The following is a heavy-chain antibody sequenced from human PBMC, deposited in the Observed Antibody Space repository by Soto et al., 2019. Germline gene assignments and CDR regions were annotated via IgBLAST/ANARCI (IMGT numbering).Heavy chain of an antibody. V-gene: IGHV3-23*01. D-gene: IGHD6-13*01. Sequence: PGGSLRLSCAASGFTLSSYAMSWVRQAPGKGLEWVSSIRDSSGSTYYADSVKGRFTISRDNSKNTLYLQINSLRAEDTAIYYCAKDRGSSGWYGGFDYWGQGTLVTVSS. J-gene: IGHJ4*02. CDR1: GFTLSSYA. CDR3: AKDRGSSGWYGGFDY. CDR2: IRDSSGST.